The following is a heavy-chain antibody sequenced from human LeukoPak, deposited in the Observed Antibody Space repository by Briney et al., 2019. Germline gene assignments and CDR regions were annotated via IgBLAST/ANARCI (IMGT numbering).Heavy chain of an antibody. J-gene: IGHJ4*02. CDR1: GFTVTSNY. Sequence: PGGSLRLSCALSGFTVTSNYMSWVRQAPGKGLEWVSVIYSGATTYYADSVKGRFTISRDTSKNTLYLQMISLRAEDTAVYYCARAALSGGDFDYWGQGTLVTVSS. V-gene: IGHV3-66*01. CDR2: IYSGATT. CDR3: ARAALSGGDFDY. D-gene: IGHD7-27*01.